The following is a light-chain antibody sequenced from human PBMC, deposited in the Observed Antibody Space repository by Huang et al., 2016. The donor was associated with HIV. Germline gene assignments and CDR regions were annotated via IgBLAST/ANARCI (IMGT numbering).Light chain of an antibody. CDR2: GAS. CDR3: QQYSMFPYT. Sequence: VIWMTQSPSLLAASTGDRVTITCRVSQDINTYLAWYQKKPGRAPTLIVHGASTLLNGVSSRFSATGSRTDFTLTINCLQSEDFATYYCQQYSMFPYTFGPGTKLELK. V-gene: IGKV1D-8*01. CDR1: QDINTY. J-gene: IGKJ2*01.